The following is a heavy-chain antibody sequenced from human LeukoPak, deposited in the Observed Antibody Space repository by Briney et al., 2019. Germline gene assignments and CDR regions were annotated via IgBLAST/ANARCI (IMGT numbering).Heavy chain of an antibody. V-gene: IGHV1-18*01. J-gene: IGHJ6*03. CDR1: GYTFTSYG. CDR2: ISAYNGNT. D-gene: IGHD3-9*01. CDR3: ARIVLRYFDWLLPPRYYYYYMDV. Sequence: ASVKVSCKASGYTFTSYGISGVRHAPGQGIEWMVWISAYNGNTNYAQKLQGRVTMTTDTSTSTAYMELRSLRSDDTAVYYCARIVLRYFDWLLPPRYYYYYMDVWGKGTTVTISS.